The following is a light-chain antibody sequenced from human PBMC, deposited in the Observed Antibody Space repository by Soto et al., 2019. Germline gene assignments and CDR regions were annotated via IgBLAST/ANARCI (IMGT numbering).Light chain of an antibody. CDR2: GAS. Sequence: DIQRTQSPSSVSASVGDGVTIACRASQGISTSLGWYQPKPGKAPNLLIDGASNLHSGVPSRVSGSGSGTNFTLTISSRQHEDFATYYCQPANSGPVTFGQGTRLEI. CDR1: QGISTS. CDR3: QPANSGPVT. V-gene: IGKV1-12*01. J-gene: IGKJ5*01.